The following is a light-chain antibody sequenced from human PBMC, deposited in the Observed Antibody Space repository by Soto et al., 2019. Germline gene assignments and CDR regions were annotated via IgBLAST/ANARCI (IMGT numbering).Light chain of an antibody. J-gene: IGLJ2*01. CDR1: NSNIGAGSG. CDR2: ANT. Sequence: QSVLTQPPSVTGAPGQRVTISCTGNNSNIGAGSGVNWYQQFPDKAPKLLIYANTHRPSGVPDRFSGSKSATSASLAITGLQNQDEADYYCQSFDSSLTDLIFGGGTKVTVL. V-gene: IGLV1-40*01. CDR3: QSFDSSLTDLI.